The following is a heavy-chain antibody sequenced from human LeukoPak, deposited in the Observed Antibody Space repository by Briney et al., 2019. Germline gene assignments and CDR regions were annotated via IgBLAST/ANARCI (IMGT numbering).Heavy chain of an antibody. CDR3: AKGGDNSAFLFY. D-gene: IGHD3-16*01. CDR2: IYPGDSDT. V-gene: IGHV5-51*01. CDR1: GYSFTNYW. J-gene: IGHJ4*02. Sequence: GESLKISCQGSGYSFTNYWIGWVRQLPGRGLEWMGIIYPGDSDTRYSPSFQGQVTFSADKSINTAYLQWSSLKASDTAMYYCAKGGDNSAFLFYWGQGTMVTVSS.